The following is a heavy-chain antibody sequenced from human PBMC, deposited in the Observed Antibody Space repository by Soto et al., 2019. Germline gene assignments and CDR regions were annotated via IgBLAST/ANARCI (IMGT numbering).Heavy chain of an antibody. V-gene: IGHV4-4*07. CDR3: ARGARDGVDI. CDR2: VYISGST. D-gene: IGHD2-21*01. J-gene: IGHJ3*02. CDR1: GGSISTYY. Sequence: QVQLQESGPGLVKPSETLSLTCTVSGGSISTYYWNWIRQSAGKGLEWIGRVYISGSTNYHPSLKSRVAMSVDTSNNQFSLKVTSVTAADTAVYYCARGARDGVDIWGQGTMVTVSS.